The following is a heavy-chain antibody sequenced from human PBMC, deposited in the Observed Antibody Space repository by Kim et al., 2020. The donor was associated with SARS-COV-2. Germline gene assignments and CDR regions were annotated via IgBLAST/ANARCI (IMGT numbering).Heavy chain of an antibody. Sequence: SETLSLTCTVSGGSISSSSYYWGWIRQPPGKGLEWIGSIYYSGSTYYNPSLKSRVTISVDTSKNQFSLKLSSVTAADTAVYYCARRYSYDLNPFDYWGQGTLVTVSS. J-gene: IGHJ4*02. CDR2: IYYSGST. V-gene: IGHV4-39*07. CDR3: ARRYSYDLNPFDY. CDR1: GGSISSSSYY. D-gene: IGHD5-18*01.